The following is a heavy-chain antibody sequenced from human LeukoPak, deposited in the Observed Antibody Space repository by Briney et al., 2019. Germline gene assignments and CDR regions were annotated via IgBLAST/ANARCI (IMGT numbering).Heavy chain of an antibody. CDR3: ARGDWDSTSRGWFDP. D-gene: IGHD2-2*01. CDR1: GYTFTSYY. V-gene: IGHV1-46*01. Sequence: GASVKVSCKASGYTFTSYYMHWVRQAPGQGLEWMGIINPSGGSTSYAQKFQGRVTMTRDTSTSTVYMELRSLRSDDTAVYYCARGDWDSTSRGWFDPWGQGTLVTVSS. CDR2: INPSGGST. J-gene: IGHJ5*02.